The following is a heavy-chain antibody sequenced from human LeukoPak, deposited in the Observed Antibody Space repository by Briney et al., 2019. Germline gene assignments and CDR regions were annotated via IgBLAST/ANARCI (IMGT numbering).Heavy chain of an antibody. CDR2: INPNSGGT. D-gene: IGHD3-3*01. V-gene: IGHV1-2*02. CDR1: GYTFTGYY. Sequence: VASVKVSCKASGYTFTGYYMHWVRQAPGQGLEWMGWINPNSGGTNYAQKFQGRVTMTRDTSISTAYMELSRLRSADTAVYYCARDRDDWSFLIDYWGQGTLVTVSS. CDR3: ARDRDDWSFLIDY. J-gene: IGHJ4*02.